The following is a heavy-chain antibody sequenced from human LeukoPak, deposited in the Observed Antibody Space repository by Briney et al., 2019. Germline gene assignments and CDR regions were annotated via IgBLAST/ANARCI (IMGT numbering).Heavy chain of an antibody. D-gene: IGHD3-10*01. CDR2: ISHSGST. Sequence: SETLSLTCAVYGGSFSGYYWSWIRQPPGKGLEWIGEISHSGSTNYSPSLKSRVTISVDTSKNQFSLKLSSVTAADTAVYYCARGPPLWFGDSPFDPWGQGTLVTVSS. CDR1: GGSFSGYY. V-gene: IGHV4-34*01. J-gene: IGHJ5*02. CDR3: ARGPPLWFGDSPFDP.